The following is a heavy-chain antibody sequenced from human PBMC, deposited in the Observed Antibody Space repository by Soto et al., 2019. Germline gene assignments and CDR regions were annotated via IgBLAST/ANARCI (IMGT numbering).Heavy chain of an antibody. V-gene: IGHV3-30*04. D-gene: IGHD2-8*01. CDR1: EFTFNRHA. CDR3: ARVSGHIYATLHGPFDY. J-gene: IGHJ4*02. Sequence: QVQLVESGGGVVQPGRSLRLSCAVSEFTFNRHAMHWVRQAPGKGLEWVAVISHDGRIKYYADSVKGRFTISRDNSMNAPELQMNGLRAEDTAIYFCARVSGHIYATLHGPFDYWGQGTLVTVSS. CDR2: ISHDGRIK.